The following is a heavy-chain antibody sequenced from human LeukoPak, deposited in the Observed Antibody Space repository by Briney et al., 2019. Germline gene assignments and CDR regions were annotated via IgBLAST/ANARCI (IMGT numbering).Heavy chain of an antibody. V-gene: IGHV3-23*01. J-gene: IGHJ4*02. Sequence: PGGSLRLSCAASGFTFSSYAMSWVRQAPGKGLEWVSAISGSGGSTYYADSVKGRFTISRDNSKNTLYLQMNSLRAEDTAVYYCAKGDWLDLYYGSGIDYWGQGTLVTVSS. D-gene: IGHD3-10*01. CDR1: GFTFSSYA. CDR3: AKGDWLDLYYGSGIDY. CDR2: ISGSGGST.